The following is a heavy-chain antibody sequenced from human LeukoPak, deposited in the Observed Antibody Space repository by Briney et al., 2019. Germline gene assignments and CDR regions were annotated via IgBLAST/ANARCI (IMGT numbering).Heavy chain of an antibody. CDR1: GYTFTSYD. Sequence: ASVKVSCKAFGYTFTSYDINWVRQATGQGLEWMGWMNPNSGNTGYAQKFQGRVTMTRNTSISTAYMELSSLRSEDTAVYYCARGAAPSGYSYGYDWFDPWGQGTLVTVSS. D-gene: IGHD5-18*01. J-gene: IGHJ5*02. V-gene: IGHV1-8*01. CDR2: MNPNSGNT. CDR3: ARGAAPSGYSYGYDWFDP.